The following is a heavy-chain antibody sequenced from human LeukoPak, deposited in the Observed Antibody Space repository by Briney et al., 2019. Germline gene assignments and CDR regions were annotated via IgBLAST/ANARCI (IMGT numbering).Heavy chain of an antibody. CDR2: IYYSGST. Sequence: SGTLSLTCAVSGGSIGSIEWFSWVRQTPGKGLEWIGYIYYSGSTNYNPSLKSRVTISVDTSKNQFSLKLSSVTAADTAVYYCARVPRYSGADYWGQGTLVTVSS. CDR1: GGSIGSIEW. J-gene: IGHJ4*02. D-gene: IGHD1-26*01. V-gene: IGHV4-4*02. CDR3: ARVPRYSGADY.